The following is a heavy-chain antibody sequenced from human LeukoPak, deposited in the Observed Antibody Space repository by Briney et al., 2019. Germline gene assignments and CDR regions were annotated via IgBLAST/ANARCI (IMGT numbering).Heavy chain of an antibody. CDR3: ARAFKPFFGVVISRGYYGMDV. D-gene: IGHD3-3*01. Sequence: GSSVKVSCKASGGTFSSYAISWVRQAPGQGLEWMGIINPSGGSTSYAQKFQGRVTMTRDTSTSTVYMELSSLRSEDTAVYYCARAFKPFFGVVISRGYYGMDVWGQGTTVTVSS. V-gene: IGHV1-46*01. CDR1: GGTFSSYA. J-gene: IGHJ6*02. CDR2: INPSGGST.